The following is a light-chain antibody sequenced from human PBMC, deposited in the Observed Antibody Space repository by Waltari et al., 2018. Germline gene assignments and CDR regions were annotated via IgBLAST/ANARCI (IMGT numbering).Light chain of an antibody. J-gene: IGLJ2*01. CDR3: ATWDANVNAQVV. V-gene: IGLV1-44*01. CDR1: RSNIGANT. Sequence: QSALTQPPSVSGTPGQTVTISCSGTRSNIGANTVNWYQQVPGTAPKLPIFSDNQRSSGIPDRFSGSKSGTSASLAISGLQSDDEADYFCATWDANVNAQVVFGGGTTVTV. CDR2: SDN.